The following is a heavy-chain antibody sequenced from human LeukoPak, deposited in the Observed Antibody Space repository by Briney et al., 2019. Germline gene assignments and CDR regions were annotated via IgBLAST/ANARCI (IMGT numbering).Heavy chain of an antibody. V-gene: IGHV1-8*01. CDR2: MNPNSGNT. D-gene: IGHD1-20*01. CDR1: GYTFTSYD. Sequence: ASVKVSCKASGYTFTSYDINWVRQATGQGLEWMGWMNPNSGNTGYAQKFQGRVTMTRNTSISTAYMELSSLRSEDTAVYYCASGHSYNWNPDYWGQGTLVTVSS. J-gene: IGHJ4*02. CDR3: ASGHSYNWNPDY.